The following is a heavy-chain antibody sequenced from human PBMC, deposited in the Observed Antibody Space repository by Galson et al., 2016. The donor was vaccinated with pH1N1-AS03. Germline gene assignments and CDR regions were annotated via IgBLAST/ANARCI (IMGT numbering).Heavy chain of an antibody. J-gene: IGHJ3*02. Sequence: SLRLSCPASGFTFSSYWMHWVRQAPGKGLVWVSRINSDGSSTSYADSVKGRFTISRDNAKNTLYLQMNSLRAEDTAVYYCYSSSWDDAFDIWGQGTMVTVSS. CDR3: YSSSWDDAFDI. CDR2: INSDGSST. V-gene: IGHV3-74*01. D-gene: IGHD6-13*01. CDR1: GFTFSSYW.